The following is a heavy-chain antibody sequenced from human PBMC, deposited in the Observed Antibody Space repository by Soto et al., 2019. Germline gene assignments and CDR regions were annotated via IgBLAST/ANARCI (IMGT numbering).Heavy chain of an antibody. CDR3: ARDRSSYYGSGSYYKRDYYYYGMDV. CDR1: GGTFSSYA. D-gene: IGHD3-10*01. J-gene: IGHJ6*02. CDR2: IIPIFGTA. Sequence: EASVKVSCKASGGTFSSYAISWVRQAPGQGLEWMGGIIPIFGTANYAQKFQGRVTITADKSTSTAYMELSSLRSEDTAVYYCARDRSSYYGSGSYYKRDYYYYGMDVWGQGTTVTVSS. V-gene: IGHV1-69*06.